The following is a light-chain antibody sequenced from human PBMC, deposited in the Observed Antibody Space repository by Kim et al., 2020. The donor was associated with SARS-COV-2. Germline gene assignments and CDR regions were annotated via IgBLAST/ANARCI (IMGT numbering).Light chain of an antibody. CDR1: QSVSSN. J-gene: IGKJ2*01. CDR2: GAS. Sequence: EIVMTQSPATLSVSPGERATLSCRASQSVSSNLAWYQQKPGQAPRLLIYGASTRATGIPARVSGSGSGTEFTLTISSLQSEDFAVYYCQQYDNWRMYTFGQGTKLEI. CDR3: QQYDNWRMYT. V-gene: IGKV3-15*01.